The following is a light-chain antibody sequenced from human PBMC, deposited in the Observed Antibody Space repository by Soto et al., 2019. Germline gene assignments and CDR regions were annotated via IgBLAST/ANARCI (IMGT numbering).Light chain of an antibody. J-gene: IGLJ1*01. CDR1: SSGVGGYNY. Sequence: QSVLAQPASVSGSPGQSITISCTGTSSGVGGYNYVSWYQHHPGKAPKLMIFEVSNRPSGVSYRFSGSKSVNTASLTISGLQAEDEADYYCSSYTSSNAYVFGTGTKVTVL. CDR3: SSYTSSNAYV. V-gene: IGLV2-14*01. CDR2: EVS.